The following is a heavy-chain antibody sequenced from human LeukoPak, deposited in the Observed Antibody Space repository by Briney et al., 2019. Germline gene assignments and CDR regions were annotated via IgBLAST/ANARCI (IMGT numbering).Heavy chain of an antibody. CDR1: GFTFSSYA. V-gene: IGHV3-30-3*01. CDR2: ISYDGSNK. J-gene: IGHJ3*02. D-gene: IGHD6-13*01. Sequence: PGRSLRLSCAASGFTFSSYAMHWVRQAPGKGLEWVAVISYDGSNKYYADSVKGRFTISRDNSKNTLYLQMNSLRAEDTAVYYCARGPPYIAAAGRGAFDIWGQGTMVTVSS. CDR3: ARGPPYIAAAGRGAFDI.